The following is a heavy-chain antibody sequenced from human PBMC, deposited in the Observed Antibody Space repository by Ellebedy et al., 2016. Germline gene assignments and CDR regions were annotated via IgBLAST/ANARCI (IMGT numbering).Heavy chain of an antibody. CDR3: ARAYYDRSGAPSN. CDR1: GAPISRFY. V-gene: IGHV4-59*01. Sequence: SETLSLTCTISGAPISRFYWTWIRQPPGKGLEWMGYIYYTGTTNYNPSLKSRLTISLDTSKNQFSLKLSSVTPADTAFYYCARAYYDRSGAPSNWGQGTLVTVSS. D-gene: IGHD3-22*01. CDR2: IYYTGTT. J-gene: IGHJ4*02.